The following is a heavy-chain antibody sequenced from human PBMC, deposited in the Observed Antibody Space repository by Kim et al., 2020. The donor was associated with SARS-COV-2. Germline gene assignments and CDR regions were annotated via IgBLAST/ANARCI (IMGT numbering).Heavy chain of an antibody. Sequence: GESLKISCKGSGYNFNTYWIVWVRQMPGKGLEWMGIVYPGDSDTRYSPSFQGQVTISVDKSISTAYLQWSSLQASDTAMYYCARFIGYTSSWFDYWGQGTLVTFSS. V-gene: IGHV5-51*01. CDR1: GYNFNTYW. J-gene: IGHJ4*02. D-gene: IGHD6-13*01. CDR3: ARFIGYTSSWFDY. CDR2: VYPGDSDT.